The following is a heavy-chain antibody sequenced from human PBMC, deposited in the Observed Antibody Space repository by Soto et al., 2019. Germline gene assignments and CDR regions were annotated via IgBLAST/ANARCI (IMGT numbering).Heavy chain of an antibody. J-gene: IGHJ6*02. V-gene: IGHV1-69*13. CDR3: ARPDEGGYSSNHHYYYALDV. Sequence: SVKVSCKASGGTFRSYSISWVRQAPGQGLEWIGGIIPIFDITNYAQKFQGRVTITADESTSTAYMELSSLGSDDTAVYYCARPDEGGYSSNHHYYYALDVWGQGTTVTVSS. CDR2: IIPIFDIT. D-gene: IGHD3-22*01. CDR1: GGTFRSYS.